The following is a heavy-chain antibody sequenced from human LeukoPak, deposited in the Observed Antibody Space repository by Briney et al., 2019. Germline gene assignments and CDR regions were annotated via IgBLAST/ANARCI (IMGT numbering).Heavy chain of an antibody. CDR3: AREAYWGGSDKGFDQ. CDR2: ISRPSDKI. Sequence: PGGSLILSCVASGFRLSDYSMNWVRQAPGKGLEWVSYISRPSDKIYYGDSVKGRFTISRDNAKNSVYLQMNSLRDEDTALYYCAREAYWGGSDKGFDQWGQGTLVTVSS. V-gene: IGHV3-48*02. J-gene: IGHJ4*02. CDR1: GFRLSDYS. D-gene: IGHD7-27*01.